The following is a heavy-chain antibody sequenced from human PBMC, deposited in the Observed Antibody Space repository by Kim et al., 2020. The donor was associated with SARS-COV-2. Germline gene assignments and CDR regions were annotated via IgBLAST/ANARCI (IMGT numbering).Heavy chain of an antibody. V-gene: IGHV3-21*01. J-gene: IGHJ6*02. CDR1: GFTFSSYS. CDR3: AGVGFRMIARVSMDV. CDR2: ISSSSSYI. Sequence: GGSLRLSCAASGFTFSSYSMNWVRQAPGKGLEWVSSISSSSSYIYYADSVKGRFTISRDNAKNSLYLQMNSLRAEDTAVYYCAGVGFRMIARVSMDVWGQGTTVTVSS. D-gene: IGHD3-22*01.